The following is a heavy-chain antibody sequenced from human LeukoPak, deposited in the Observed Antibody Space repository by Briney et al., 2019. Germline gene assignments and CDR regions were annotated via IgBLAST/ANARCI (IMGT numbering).Heavy chain of an antibody. Sequence: ASVKISCKASGYIFTNYYLYWVRQAPGQGLEWMGVINPVGGVTAYAQRFQGRVTMTRDTSTSTFDMELSSLKSEDTAVYYCARLWSYYDNSGFFEDYWGQGTLVTVSS. J-gene: IGHJ4*02. CDR3: ARLWSYYDNSGFFEDY. V-gene: IGHV1-46*01. CDR2: INPVGGVT. D-gene: IGHD3-22*01. CDR1: GYIFTNYY.